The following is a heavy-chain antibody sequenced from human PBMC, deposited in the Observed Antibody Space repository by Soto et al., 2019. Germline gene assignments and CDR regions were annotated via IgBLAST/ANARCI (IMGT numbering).Heavy chain of an antibody. CDR3: ATDRSWTYDY. CDR2: VRNKARSYTT. D-gene: IGHD3-10*01. Sequence: EVQLVQSGGGLVQPEGSLSLSCAPSGVTSSDYFMDWVGQAPGKGLEWVGRVRNKARSYTTDYAASVKGRFTISRDDSKNSVFLQMNSLRTEDTAVYYCATDRSWTYDYWGQGTLVNVSP. CDR1: GVTSSDYF. J-gene: IGHJ4*02. V-gene: IGHV3-72*01.